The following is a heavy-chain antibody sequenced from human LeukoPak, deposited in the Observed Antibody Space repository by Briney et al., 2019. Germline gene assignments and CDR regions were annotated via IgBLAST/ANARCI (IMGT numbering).Heavy chain of an antibody. CDR3: ARGVVSYDILTGYYRGWFDP. V-gene: IGHV1-69*13. D-gene: IGHD3-9*01. Sequence: SVKVSCKTSGGTFSSYAISWVRQAPGQGLEWMGGIIPIFGTANYAQKFQGRVTITADESTSTAYMELSSLRSEDTAVYYCARGVVSYDILTGYYRGWFDPWGQGTLVTVSS. CDR2: IIPIFGTA. CDR1: GGTFSSYA. J-gene: IGHJ5*02.